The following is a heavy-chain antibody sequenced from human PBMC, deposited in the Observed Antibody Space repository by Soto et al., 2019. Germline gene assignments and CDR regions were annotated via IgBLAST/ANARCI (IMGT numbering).Heavy chain of an antibody. V-gene: IGHV4-30-4*08. CDR3: AREDDGGDSLDV. CDR1: GDSISSDYYH. Sequence: QVQLQQSGPGLVKPSQTLSLTCTVSGDSISSDYYHWTWIRQSSGKGLEWIGYIHHSGSILYNPSLKSRVTISVDTSKNQFSLHLTSVTAADTAVYFCAREDDGGDSLDVWGQGTTVTVSS. D-gene: IGHD2-21*02. CDR2: IHHSGSI. J-gene: IGHJ6*02.